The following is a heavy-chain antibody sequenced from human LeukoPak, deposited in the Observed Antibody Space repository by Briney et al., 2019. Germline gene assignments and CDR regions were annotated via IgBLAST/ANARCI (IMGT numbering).Heavy chain of an antibody. J-gene: IGHJ6*02. V-gene: IGHV1-69*04. D-gene: IGHD2-2*01. CDR1: GGTFISYA. CDR3: ARYVVVPAAISYYYYGMDV. CDR2: IIPILGIA. Sequence: SVKVSCKASGGTFISYAISWVRQAPGQGLEWMGRIIPILGIANYAQKFQGRVTITADKSTSTAYMELSSLRSEDTAVYYCARYVVVPAAISYYYYGMDVWGQGTTVTVSS.